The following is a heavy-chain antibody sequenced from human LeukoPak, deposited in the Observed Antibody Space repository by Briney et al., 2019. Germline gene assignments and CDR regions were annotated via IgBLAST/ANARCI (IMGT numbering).Heavy chain of an antibody. D-gene: IGHD1-26*01. CDR3: AIVLAGATYFDY. J-gene: IGHJ4*01. V-gene: IGHV3-48*03. Sequence: GGSLRLSCAASGFTFSRYEMNWLRQAPGKGLEWLSYISSSGSTMYYADSVKGRITISRDNAKNSLYLQVNSLRAEDTAVYYCAIVLAGATYFDYWGQGTLFTVSS. CDR2: ISSSGSTM. CDR1: GFTFSRYE.